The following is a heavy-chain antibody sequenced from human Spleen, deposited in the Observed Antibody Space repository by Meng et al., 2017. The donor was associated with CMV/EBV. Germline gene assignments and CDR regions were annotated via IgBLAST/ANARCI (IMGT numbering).Heavy chain of an antibody. CDR3: ARVTGWNPFDS. J-gene: IGHJ4*02. CDR2: ISYDGSNK. V-gene: IGHV3-30-3*01. D-gene: IGHD1-1*01. Sequence: GESLKISCAASGFTFSSYAMHWVRQAPGKGLEWVAVISYDGSNKYYADSVKGRFTISRDNSKNTLYLQMNSLRAEDTAIYYCARVTGWNPFDSWGLGTLVTVSS. CDR1: GFTFSSYA.